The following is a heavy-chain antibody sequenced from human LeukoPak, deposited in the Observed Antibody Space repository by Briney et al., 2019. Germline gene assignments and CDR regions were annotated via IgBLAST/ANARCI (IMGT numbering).Heavy chain of an antibody. J-gene: IGHJ5*02. D-gene: IGHD6-13*01. CDR2: IYYSGST. CDR1: GGSISSGGYY. CDR3: ARESSSWYVGWFDP. V-gene: IGHV4-31*03. Sequence: PSQTLSLTCTVSGGSISSGGYYWSWLRQHPGKGLEWIGYIYYSGSTYYNPSLKSRVTISVDTSKNQFSLKLSSVTAADTAVYYCARESSSWYVGWFDPWGQGTLVTVSS.